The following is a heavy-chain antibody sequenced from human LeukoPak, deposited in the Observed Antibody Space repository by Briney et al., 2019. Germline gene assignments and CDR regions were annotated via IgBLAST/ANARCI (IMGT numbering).Heavy chain of an antibody. Sequence: ASVKVSCKASGGTFSSYAISWVRQAPGQGLEWMGGIIPIFGTANYAQRFQGRVTITADESTSTAYMELSSLRSEDTAVYYCARDRGILTGYYILTNWGQGTLVTVSS. CDR1: GGTFSSYA. V-gene: IGHV1-69*13. CDR3: ARDRGILTGYYILTN. J-gene: IGHJ4*02. D-gene: IGHD3-9*01. CDR2: IIPIFGTA.